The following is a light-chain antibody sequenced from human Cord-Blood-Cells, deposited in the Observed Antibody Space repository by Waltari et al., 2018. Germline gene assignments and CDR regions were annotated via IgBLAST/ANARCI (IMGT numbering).Light chain of an antibody. V-gene: IGLV3-1*01. Sequence: SYELTQPPSVSVSPGQTASITCSGDKLGDKYARWYQQKQAQSPVLVIYQASKRPSGLPERFPRSNSGNTAALTISGTQAMDEADYYCQAWDSSTAHVVFGGGTKLTGL. CDR3: QAWDSSTAHVV. J-gene: IGLJ2*01. CDR2: QAS. CDR1: KLGDKY.